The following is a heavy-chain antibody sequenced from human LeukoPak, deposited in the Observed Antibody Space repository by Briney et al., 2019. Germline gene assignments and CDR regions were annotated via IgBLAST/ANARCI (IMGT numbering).Heavy chain of an antibody. V-gene: IGHV3-30*09. CDR3: ARDLGRGYSGYEGFFDS. CDR2: ISYDGSKK. CDR1: GFTFSSNT. D-gene: IGHD5-12*01. J-gene: IGHJ5*01. Sequence: GRSLGLSCAASGFTFSSNTMHWVRQAPGKGLEWVAVISYDGSKKYYADSVKGRFAISRDNSKNTLYLQMNSLRGEDTAVYYCARDLGRGYSGYEGFFDSWGQGTLVSVSS.